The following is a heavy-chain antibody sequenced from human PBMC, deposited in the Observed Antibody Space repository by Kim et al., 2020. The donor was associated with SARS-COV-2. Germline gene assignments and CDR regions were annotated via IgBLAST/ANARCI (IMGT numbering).Heavy chain of an antibody. D-gene: IGHD7-27*01. CDR2: IIPLLGIS. J-gene: IGHJ4*02. CDR3: ARDPGSPNWGPPDY. CDR1: GNTFRTYT. V-gene: IGHV1-69*10. Sequence: SVKVSCKVSGNTFRTYTINWVRQAPGQGLQWVGRIIPLLGISNYAQNFPGRVTFTADKSTDTVYMELSSLRSEDTAIYYCARDPGSPNWGPPDYWGQGTLVTVSS.